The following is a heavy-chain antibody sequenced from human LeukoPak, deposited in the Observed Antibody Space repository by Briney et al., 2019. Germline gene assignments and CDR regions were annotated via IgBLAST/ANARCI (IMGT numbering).Heavy chain of an antibody. D-gene: IGHD5-18*01. Sequence: GGSLRLSCAASGFIVGSNYMSWVRQAPGKGLEWVSIIYSGGSTHYADSVKGRFTISRENSKNTVYLQMNSLRGEDTAMYYCARDLNTARFDYWGQGTLVTVSS. CDR1: GFIVGSNY. J-gene: IGHJ4*02. CDR3: ARDLNTARFDY. V-gene: IGHV3-53*01. CDR2: IYSGGST.